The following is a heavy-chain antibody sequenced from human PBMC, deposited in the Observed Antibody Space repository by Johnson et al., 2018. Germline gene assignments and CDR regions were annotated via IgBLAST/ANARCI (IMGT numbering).Heavy chain of an antibody. CDR2: ISYDGSNK. CDR3: AKGRGEYYYFYMDV. Sequence: QVQLQESGGGVVQPGRSLRLSCAASGFTFSSYAMYWVRQAPGKGLEWVVVISYDGSNKYYADSVKGRFTITRDNSKNTLYLQMNSLRAEDTAVYYCAKGRGEYYYFYMDVWGKGTTVTVSS. J-gene: IGHJ6*03. CDR1: GFTFSSYA. D-gene: IGHD6-6*01. V-gene: IGHV3-30*18.